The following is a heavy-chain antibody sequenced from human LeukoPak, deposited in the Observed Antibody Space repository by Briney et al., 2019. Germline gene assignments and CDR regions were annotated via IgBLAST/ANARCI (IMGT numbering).Heavy chain of an antibody. D-gene: IGHD6-13*01. V-gene: IGHV4-39*01. CDR3: GRRGASNNWYSRRRSAYYHYGMDV. CDR1: GASISSSSYY. Sequence: PSETLSLTCSVSGASISSSSYYWAWIRQPPGKGLEWIGSLLYTGTTYYNPSLRSRVTMSADTSKNEFSLKLISVTAADTAVYYCGRRGASNNWYSRRRSAYYHYGMDVWGQGTTVTVSS. J-gene: IGHJ6*02. CDR2: LLYTGTT.